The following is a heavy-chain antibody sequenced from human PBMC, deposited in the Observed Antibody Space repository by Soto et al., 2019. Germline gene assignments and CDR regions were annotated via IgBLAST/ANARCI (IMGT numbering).Heavy chain of an antibody. D-gene: IGHD2-15*01. CDR3: TTGSVEGV. CDR2: IKRKIDGEAT. Sequence: EVQLVESGGGLVKPGGSLRLSGAGSGFSFSNAWMNWVRQAPGKGLEWVGRIKRKIDGEATDYAAPVKGRFTVSRDDSKSALYLHMNSLKGDDTAVYYCTTGSVEGVWGQGTTVTVSS. V-gene: IGHV3-15*07. CDR1: GFSFSNAW. J-gene: IGHJ6*02.